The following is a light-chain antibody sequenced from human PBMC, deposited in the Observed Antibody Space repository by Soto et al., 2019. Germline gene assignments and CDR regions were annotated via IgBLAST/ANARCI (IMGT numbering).Light chain of an antibody. CDR3: QQYNSYPWT. CDR2: DAS. CDR1: QSVRTY. J-gene: IGKJ1*01. V-gene: IGKV3-11*01. Sequence: EIVLTQSPVTLSLSPGERATLSCRASQSVRTYLAWYQVKPGQAPRLLIYDASRRASGVPARFSGSGSGTDFTLTISSLQPDDFATYYCQQYNSYPWTFGQGTKVDIK.